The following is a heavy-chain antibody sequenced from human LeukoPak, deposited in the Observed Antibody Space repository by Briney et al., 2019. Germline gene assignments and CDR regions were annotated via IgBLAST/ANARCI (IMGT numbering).Heavy chain of an antibody. CDR3: AKEWLYSRSWYALDV. Sequence: PGGAPGLSFAASGIPLSRKYLSRVRPAPGKGLEWVLAISGSGGGTSYANSVKGRFTISRDNSKNTLYLQMNSLRAEDTAVYYCAKEWLYSRSWYALDVWGQGTTVTVSS. D-gene: IGHD6-13*01. CDR2: ISGSGGGT. J-gene: IGHJ6*02. CDR1: GIPLSRKY. V-gene: IGHV3-23*01.